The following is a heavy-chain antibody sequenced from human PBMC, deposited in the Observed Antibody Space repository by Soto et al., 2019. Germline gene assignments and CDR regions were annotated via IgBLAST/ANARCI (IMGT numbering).Heavy chain of an antibody. CDR1: GGTFSSYA. Sequence: SVKVSCKAAGGTFSSYAISWVRQAPGQGLEWMGGVIPIFGTANYEQKFQGRVTITISVDTSKNQFSLKLSSVTAADTAVYYCARASSYYYDSSGYRGGAFDIWGQGTMVTVSS. D-gene: IGHD3-22*01. CDR3: ARASSYYYDSSGYRGGAFDI. V-gene: IGHV1-69*06. J-gene: IGHJ3*02. CDR2: VIPIFGTA.